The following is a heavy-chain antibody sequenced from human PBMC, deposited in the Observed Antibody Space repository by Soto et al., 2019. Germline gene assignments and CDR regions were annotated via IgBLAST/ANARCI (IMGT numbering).Heavy chain of an antibody. D-gene: IGHD2-15*01. CDR3: ARQLPNCSGGSCYVTYYYMDV. CDR2: IYPGDSDT. V-gene: IGHV5-51*01. Sequence: GVSKKISCKGAGYSFISYWIGWVRQMPGKGLEWMGIIYPGDSDTRYSPSFQGQVTISADKSISTAYLQWSSLKASDTAMYYCARQLPNCSGGSCYVTYYYMDVWGKGTTVTVSS. J-gene: IGHJ6*03. CDR1: GYSFISYW.